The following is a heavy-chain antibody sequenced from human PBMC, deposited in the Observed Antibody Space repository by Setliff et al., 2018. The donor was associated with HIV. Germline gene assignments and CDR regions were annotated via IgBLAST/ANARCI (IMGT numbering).Heavy chain of an antibody. CDR2: ISSGSYI. Sequence: PGGSLRLSCAASGFSLSYYRMNWVRQSPGKGLEWVSSISSGSYIYYAGSLRGRFTISRDYASNSLYLEMNSLRVEDTAIYYCARSRSTRDAFDIWGQGTMVTVSS. CDR1: GFSLSYYR. J-gene: IGHJ3*02. V-gene: IGHV3-21*01. D-gene: IGHD1-1*01. CDR3: ARSRSTRDAFDI.